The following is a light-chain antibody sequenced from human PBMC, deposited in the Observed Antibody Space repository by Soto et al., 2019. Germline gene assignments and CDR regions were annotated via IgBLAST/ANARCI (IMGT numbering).Light chain of an antibody. CDR3: QSYDSSLSGLWV. Sequence: QSVLTQPPSVSGAPRQRVTISSTGSSSNIGAGYDVHWYQQLPGTAPKLLIYGNSNRPSGVPDRFAGSKSGTSASLAITGLQAEDEADYYCQSYDSSLSGLWVFGGGTKVTVL. CDR1: SSNIGAGYD. CDR2: GNS. J-gene: IGLJ3*02. V-gene: IGLV1-40*01.